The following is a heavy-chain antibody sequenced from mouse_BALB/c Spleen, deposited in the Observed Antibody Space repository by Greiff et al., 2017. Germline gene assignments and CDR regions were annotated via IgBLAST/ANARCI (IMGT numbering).Heavy chain of an antibody. CDR3: ARVYGNYVGYAMDY. V-gene: IGHV5-9-4*01. Sequence: EVKLMESGGGLVKPGGSLKLSCAASGFTFSSYAMSWVRQSPEKRLEWVAEISSGGSYTYYPDTVTGRFTISRDNAKNTLYLEMSSLRSEDTAMYYCARVYGNYVGYAMDYWGQGTSVTVSS. D-gene: IGHD2-1*01. J-gene: IGHJ4*01. CDR2: ISSGGSYT. CDR1: GFTFSSYA.